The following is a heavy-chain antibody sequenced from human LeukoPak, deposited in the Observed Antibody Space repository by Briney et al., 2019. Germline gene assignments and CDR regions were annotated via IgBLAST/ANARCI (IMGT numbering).Heavy chain of an antibody. CDR3: AKDLMGGWPLDY. J-gene: IGHJ4*02. Sequence: GGSLRLSCAASGFTFSSTHMHWVRQAPGKGLEWVAIISSDGSHKYYADSVKGRFTFSRGNSKNTLYLQMNGLRAEDTAVYYCAKDLMGGWPLDYWGQGTLLTVSS. CDR2: ISSDGSHK. CDR1: GFTFSSTH. D-gene: IGHD6-19*01. V-gene: IGHV3-30*18.